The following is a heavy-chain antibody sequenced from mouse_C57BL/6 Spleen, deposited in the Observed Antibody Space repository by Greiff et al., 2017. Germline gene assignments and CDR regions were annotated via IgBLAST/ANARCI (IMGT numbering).Heavy chain of an antibody. Sequence: VQLQQSGAELARPGASVKMSCKASGYTFTSYTMHWVKQRPGQGLEWIGYINPSSGYTKYNQKFKDKATLTADKSSSTAYMQLSSLTSEDSAVYYCSRFYYYGSSYFPFDYWGQGTTLTVSS. J-gene: IGHJ2*01. D-gene: IGHD1-1*01. CDR1: GYTFTSYT. CDR3: SRFYYYGSSYFPFDY. V-gene: IGHV1-4*01. CDR2: INPSSGYT.